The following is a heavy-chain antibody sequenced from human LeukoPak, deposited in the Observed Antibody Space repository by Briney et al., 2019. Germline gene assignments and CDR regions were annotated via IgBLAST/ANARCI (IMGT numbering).Heavy chain of an antibody. CDR3: ARFFFEDTNYYGMDV. CDR1: GFTFSDYY. CDR2: ISSSGSTI. D-gene: IGHD5-18*01. J-gene: IGHJ6*02. Sequence: PGGSLRLSCAASGFTFSDYYMSWIRQAPGKGLEWVSYISSSGSTIYYADSVKGRFTISRDNAKNSLYLQMNSLRAEDTAVYYCARFFFEDTNYYGMDVWGQGTTVTVSS. V-gene: IGHV3-11*01.